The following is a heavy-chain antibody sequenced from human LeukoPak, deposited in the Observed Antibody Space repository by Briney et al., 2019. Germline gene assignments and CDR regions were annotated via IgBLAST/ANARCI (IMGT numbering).Heavy chain of an antibody. CDR1: GFTFRNYV. CDR2: TSSDLNVK. J-gene: IGHJ4*02. D-gene: IGHD3-10*01. CDR3: AREGYYGSGSPPSLYFNY. V-gene: IGHV3-30-3*01. Sequence: GGSLRLSCAASGFTFRNYVIHWVRQAPGKGLEWVAVTSSDLNVKLYADSVKGRFTISRDNSRSTLYLQMNSLRPEDTAIYYCAREGYYGSGSPPSLYFNYWGQGTLVTVSS.